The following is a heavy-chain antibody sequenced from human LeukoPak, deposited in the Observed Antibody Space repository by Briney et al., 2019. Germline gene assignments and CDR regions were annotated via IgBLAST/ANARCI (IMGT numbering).Heavy chain of an antibody. CDR1: GGSFSDYY. J-gene: IGHJ4*02. CDR3: ARGRLRMYYDILTGSSFDS. Sequence: PSETLSLTCAVYGGSFSDYYWSWIRQPPGKGLEWIGEINHSGSTNYNPSLKSRVTISVDTSKNQFSLKLSFVTAADTAVYYCARGRLRMYYDILTGSSFDSWGQGTLVTVSS. CDR2: INHSGST. D-gene: IGHD3-9*01. V-gene: IGHV4-34*01.